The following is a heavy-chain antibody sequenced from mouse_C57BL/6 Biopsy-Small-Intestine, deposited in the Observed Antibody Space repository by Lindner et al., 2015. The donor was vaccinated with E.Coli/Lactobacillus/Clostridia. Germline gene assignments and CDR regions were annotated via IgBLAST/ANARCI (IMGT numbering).Heavy chain of an antibody. CDR1: GYAFSSSW. J-gene: IGHJ1*03. CDR2: IHPGDGDI. V-gene: IGHV1-82*01. CDR3: ARGGHFDV. Sequence: VQLQESGPELVKPGASVKISCKASGYAFSSSWMNWVKQRPGKGLEWIGRIHPGDGDINYNGKFKGKATLTADKSSSTAYMQLSSLTSEDSAVYFCARGGHFDVWGTGTTVTVSS.